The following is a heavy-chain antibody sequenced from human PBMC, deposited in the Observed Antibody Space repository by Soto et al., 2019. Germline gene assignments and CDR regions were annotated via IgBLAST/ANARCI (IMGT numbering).Heavy chain of an antibody. CDR3: ARDIGGYDYVWGSYRPPGLFDY. J-gene: IGHJ4*02. CDR2: ISAYNGNT. CDR1: GYTFTSYG. D-gene: IGHD3-16*02. Sequence: ASVKVSCKASGYTFTSYGISWVRQAPGQGLEWMGWISAYNGNTNYAQKLQGRVTMTTDTSTSTAYMELRSLRSDDTAVYDCARDIGGYDYVWGSYRPPGLFDYWGQGTLVTVSS. V-gene: IGHV1-18*04.